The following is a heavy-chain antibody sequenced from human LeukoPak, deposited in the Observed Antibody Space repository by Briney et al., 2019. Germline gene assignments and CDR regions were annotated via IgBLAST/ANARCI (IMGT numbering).Heavy chain of an antibody. J-gene: IGHJ4*02. CDR1: GGSFSGYY. Sequence: SETLSLTCAVYGGSFSGYYWSWIRQPPGKGLEWIGEINHSGSTNYNPSLKSRATISVDTSKNQFSLKLSSVTAADTAVYYCASTRKVLLWFAGFDYWGQGTLVTVSS. V-gene: IGHV4-34*01. D-gene: IGHD3-10*01. CDR2: INHSGST. CDR3: ASTRKVLLWFAGFDY.